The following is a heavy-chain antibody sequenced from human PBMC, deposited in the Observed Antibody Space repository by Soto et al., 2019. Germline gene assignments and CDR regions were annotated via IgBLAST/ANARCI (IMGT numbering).Heavy chain of an antibody. Sequence: ASVKVSCKASGYTFTGYYMHWVRQAPGQGLEWMGWINPNSGGTNYAQKFQGWVTMTRNTSISTAYMELSRLRSDDTAVYYCSRATTGGFDYYYYGVDVWGQGTTVTVSS. CDR2: INPNSGGT. CDR3: SRATTGGFDYYYYGVDV. V-gene: IGHV1-2*04. CDR1: GYTFTGYY. J-gene: IGHJ6*02. D-gene: IGHD4-17*01.